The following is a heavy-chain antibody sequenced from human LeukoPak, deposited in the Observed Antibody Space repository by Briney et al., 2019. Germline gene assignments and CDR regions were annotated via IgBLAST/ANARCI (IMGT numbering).Heavy chain of an antibody. CDR1: GGTFSNYA. J-gene: IGHJ4*02. V-gene: IGHV1-69*05. D-gene: IGHD5-18*01. CDR3: ARGRGYSYGLYDY. CDR2: IIPIFGTA. Sequence: GASVKVSCKASGGTFSNYAISWVRQAPGQGLEWMGGIIPIFGTANYAQKFHGRVTITTDESTSTAYMELSSLRSEDTAVYYCARGRGYSYGLYDYWGQGTLVTVSS.